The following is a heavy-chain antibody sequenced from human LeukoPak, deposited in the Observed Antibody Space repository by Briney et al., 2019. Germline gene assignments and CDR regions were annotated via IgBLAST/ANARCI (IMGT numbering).Heavy chain of an antibody. CDR3: ARLAGVREWLVLYDFDY. D-gene: IGHD6-19*01. J-gene: IGHJ4*02. Sequence: ASVKVSCKASGYTFTSYDINWVRQATGQGLEWMGWMNPNSGNTGYAQKFQGRVTMTRNTSISTAYMELSSLRSEDTAVYYCARLAGVREWLVLYDFDYWGQGTLVTVSS. CDR1: GYTFTSYD. CDR2: MNPNSGNT. V-gene: IGHV1-8*01.